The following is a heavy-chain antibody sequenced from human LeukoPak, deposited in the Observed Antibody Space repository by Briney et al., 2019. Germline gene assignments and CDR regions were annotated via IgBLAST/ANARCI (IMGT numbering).Heavy chain of an antibody. V-gene: IGHV1-2*02. CDR2: INPNSGGT. D-gene: IGHD6-6*01. J-gene: IGHJ4*02. CDR3: ARDLKRGSSSGCGY. CDR1: GYTFTGYY. Sequence: GASVKVSCKASGYTFTGYYMHWVRQAPGQGLEWTGWINPNSGGTNYAQKFQGRVTMTRDTSISTAYMELSRLRSDDTAVYYCARDLKRGSSSGCGYWGQGTLVTVSS.